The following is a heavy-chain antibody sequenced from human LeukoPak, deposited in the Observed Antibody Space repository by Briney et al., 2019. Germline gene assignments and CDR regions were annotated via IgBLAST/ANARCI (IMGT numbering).Heavy chain of an antibody. D-gene: IGHD6-19*01. CDR3: ARESVAGSRFDY. CDR1: GGTFSSYA. CDR2: IIPIFGTA. J-gene: IGHJ4*02. V-gene: IGHV1-69*13. Sequence: ASVKVSCKASGGTFSSYAISWVRQAPGQGLEWMGGIIPIFGTANYAQKFQGRVTITADESTSTAYMELSSLRSEDTAVYYRARESVAGSRFDYWGQGTLVTVSS.